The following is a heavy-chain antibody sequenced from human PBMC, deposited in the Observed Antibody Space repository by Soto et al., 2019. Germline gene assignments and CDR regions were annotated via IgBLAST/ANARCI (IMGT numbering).Heavy chain of an antibody. Sequence: QVQLVESGGGVVQPGTSLRLSCAASGFIFTNYAMHWVRQAPGKGLEWVAIISYDGSNQFYGDSVKGRITISRDNSKNTVYLQMNSLRPEDTAVYYCARAPLFAGFLGHFDFWGQGILVTVSS. CDR3: ARAPLFAGFLGHFDF. CDR2: ISYDGSNQ. CDR1: GFIFTNYA. J-gene: IGHJ4*02. V-gene: IGHV3-30*04. D-gene: IGHD2-21*01.